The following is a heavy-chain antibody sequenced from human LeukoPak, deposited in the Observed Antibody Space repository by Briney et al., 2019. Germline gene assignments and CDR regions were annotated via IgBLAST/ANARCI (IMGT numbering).Heavy chain of an antibody. Sequence: PGGSLRLSCAASGFIFSSYGMHWVRQAPGKGLEWVAFIRYDGSNKYYADSVKGRFTISRDNSKNTLYLQMNSLRAEDTAVYYCAKDLYSSSWYAPYFDYWGQGTLVTVSS. CDR2: IRYDGSNK. J-gene: IGHJ4*02. CDR1: GFIFSSYG. CDR3: AKDLYSSSWYAPYFDY. D-gene: IGHD6-13*01. V-gene: IGHV3-30*02.